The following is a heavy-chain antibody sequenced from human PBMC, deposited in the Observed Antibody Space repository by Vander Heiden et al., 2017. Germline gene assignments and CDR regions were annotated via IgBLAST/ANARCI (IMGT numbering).Heavy chain of an antibody. D-gene: IGHD1-20*01. CDR2: ISGSGSNT. CDR1: GLTFSSTA. J-gene: IGHJ6*02. V-gene: IGHV3-23*01. CDR3: AKDFGDNGFYYGLDV. Sequence: VQLLESGGGVVQPGGSLRLSCAASGLTFSSTARNWVRQAPGKGREWVSVISGSGSNTYYADSVKGRFTISRDNSKNTLYLQMSSLRAEDTAVYYCAKDFGDNGFYYGLDVWGQGTTVTVSS.